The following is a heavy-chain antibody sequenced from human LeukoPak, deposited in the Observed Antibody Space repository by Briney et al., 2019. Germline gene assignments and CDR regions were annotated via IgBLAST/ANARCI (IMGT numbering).Heavy chain of an antibody. CDR3: ARIGYCTNGVCSNAFDI. CDR2: INHSGST. J-gene: IGHJ3*02. D-gene: IGHD2-8*01. V-gene: IGHV4-34*01. CDR1: GGSFSGYY. Sequence: SETLSLTCAVYGGSFSGYYWSWIRQPPGKGLEWIGEINHSGSTNYNPSLKSRVTISVDTSKNQFSLKLSSVTAEDTAVYYCARIGYCTNGVCSNAFDIWGQGTMVTVSS.